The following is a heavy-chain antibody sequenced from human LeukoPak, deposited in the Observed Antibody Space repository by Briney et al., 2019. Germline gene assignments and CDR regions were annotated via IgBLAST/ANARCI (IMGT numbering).Heavy chain of an antibody. D-gene: IGHD3-9*01. J-gene: IGHJ3*02. V-gene: IGHV3-13*01. Sequence: GRSLRLSCAASGFTFSSYDMHWVRQATGKGLEWVSAIGTAGDTYYPGSVKGRFTISRENAKNSLYLQMNSLRAGDTAVYYCARGRGLYYDILTGYPDAFDIWGQGTMVTVSS. CDR1: GFTFSSYD. CDR2: IGTAGDT. CDR3: ARGRGLYYDILTGYPDAFDI.